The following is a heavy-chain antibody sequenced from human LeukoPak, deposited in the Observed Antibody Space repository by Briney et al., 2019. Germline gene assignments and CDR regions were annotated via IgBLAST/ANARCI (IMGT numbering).Heavy chain of an antibody. Sequence: GASVKVSCKASGYTFTSYGISWVRQAPGQGLEWMGWITAYNDNTNYAQKLQGRVTMTTDTSTSTAYMELRSLRSDDTAVYYCARRVAVARRDAFDIWGQGTMVTVSS. J-gene: IGHJ3*02. V-gene: IGHV1-18*01. CDR2: ITAYNDNT. CDR1: GYTFTSYG. D-gene: IGHD6-19*01. CDR3: ARRVAVARRDAFDI.